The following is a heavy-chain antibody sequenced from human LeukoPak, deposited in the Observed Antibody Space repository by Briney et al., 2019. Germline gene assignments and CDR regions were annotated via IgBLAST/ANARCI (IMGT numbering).Heavy chain of an antibody. CDR3: ARLVRGVISPHNWFDP. CDR1: GYSFTSYW. D-gene: IGHD3-10*01. CDR2: IYPGDSDT. J-gene: IGHJ5*02. Sequence: KVSCKASGYSFTSYWIGWVRQMPGKGLEWMGIIYPGDSDTRYSPSFQGQVTISADKSISTAYLQWSSLKASDTAMYYCARLVRGVISPHNWFDPWGQGTLVTVSS. V-gene: IGHV5-51*01.